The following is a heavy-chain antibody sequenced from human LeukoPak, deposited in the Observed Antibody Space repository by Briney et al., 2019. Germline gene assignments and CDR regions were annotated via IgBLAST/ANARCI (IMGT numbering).Heavy chain of an antibody. J-gene: IGHJ3*02. CDR3: ARDWSSPDAFDI. D-gene: IGHD1-26*01. CDR1: GFTFSDYY. Sequence: PGGSLRLSCAASGFTFSDYYMSWIRQAPGKGLEWVSYISSSSSPIYYADSVKGRFTISRDNAKNSVYLQMNSLRDEDTAVYYCARDWSSPDAFDIWGQGTMVTVSS. V-gene: IGHV3-11*04. CDR2: ISSSSSPI.